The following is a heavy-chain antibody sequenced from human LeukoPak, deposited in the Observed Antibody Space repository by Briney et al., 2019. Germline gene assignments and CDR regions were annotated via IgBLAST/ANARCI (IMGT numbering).Heavy chain of an antibody. CDR3: ARDSSGWYHWFDP. D-gene: IGHD6-19*01. CDR2: IYYSGST. Sequence: PLQTLSLSCTLSGGSISSYYWSWIRQPPRKGLEWIGYIYYSGSTTYNPSVKSRVNISVDTSNTQFSLELSSVTAADTVVYYCARDSSGWYHWFDPWGQGTLVTVS. J-gene: IGHJ5*02. V-gene: IGHV4-59*01. CDR1: GGSISSYY.